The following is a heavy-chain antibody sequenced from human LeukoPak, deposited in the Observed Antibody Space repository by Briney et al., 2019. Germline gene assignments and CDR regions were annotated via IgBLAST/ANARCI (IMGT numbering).Heavy chain of an antibody. V-gene: IGHV3-30*04. J-gene: IGHJ4*02. CDR2: IAYDGSDK. CDR1: GIVLSNYA. D-gene: IGHD4-17*01. Sequence: GRSLRLSCVGSGIVLSNYAMNWVRQAPGKGLEWVANIAYDGSDKFYADSVKGRFTVSRDNSKNTLYLQMSSLRSEDTAVYYCASGFGDYENYWGRGTLITVSS. CDR3: ASGFGDYENY.